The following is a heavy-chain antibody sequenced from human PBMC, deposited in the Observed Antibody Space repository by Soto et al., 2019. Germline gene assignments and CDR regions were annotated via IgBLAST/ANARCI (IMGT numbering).Heavy chain of an antibody. V-gene: IGHV4-34*01. CDR2: INHSGST. CDR3: ARRDRLSSSSSGSYYHYYMDV. Sequence: SETLSLTCAVYGGSFSGYYWSWIRQPPGKGLEWIGEINHSGSTNYNPSLKSRVTISVDTSKNQFSLKLSSVTAADTAVYYCARRDRLSSSSSGSYYHYYMDVWGKGTTVTVSS. CDR1: GGSFSGYY. J-gene: IGHJ6*03. D-gene: IGHD6-6*01.